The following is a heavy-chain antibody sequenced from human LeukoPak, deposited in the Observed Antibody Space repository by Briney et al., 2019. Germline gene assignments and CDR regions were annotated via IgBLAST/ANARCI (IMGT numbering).Heavy chain of an antibody. D-gene: IGHD3-22*01. Sequence: SETLSLTCGVSGGSFNGYFWTWIRQPPGKGLEWIANIFYSGTTYYNPPLKSRVIISVDTSKNQFSLEMTSVPAADTALYYFARIYFGETMIWGSYDIWGQGTMVTVSS. J-gene: IGHJ3*02. V-gene: IGHV4-34*12. CDR3: ARIYFGETMIWGSYDI. CDR2: IFYSGTT. CDR1: GGSFNGYF.